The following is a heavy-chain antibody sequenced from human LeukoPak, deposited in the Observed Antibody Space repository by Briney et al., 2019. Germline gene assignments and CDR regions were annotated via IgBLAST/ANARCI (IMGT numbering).Heavy chain of an antibody. Sequence: GASVKVSCKASEYTFTGYYMHWVRQAPGQGLEWMGWIDPNSGGTNYAQKFQGRVTMTRDRSITTAYMELSRLRSDDTAVYYCAREGSWYSHYYYYMDVWGRGTTVTVSS. CDR1: EYTFTGYY. V-gene: IGHV1-2*02. J-gene: IGHJ6*03. D-gene: IGHD6-13*01. CDR2: IDPNSGGT. CDR3: AREGSWYSHYYYYMDV.